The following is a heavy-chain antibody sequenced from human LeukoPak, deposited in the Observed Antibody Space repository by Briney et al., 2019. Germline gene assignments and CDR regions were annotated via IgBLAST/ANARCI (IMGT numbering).Heavy chain of an antibody. CDR3: ATSGLLWFGELRYYFDY. CDR1: GGSISSSNW. CDR2: IYHSGST. J-gene: IGHJ4*02. D-gene: IGHD3-10*01. V-gene: IGHV4-4*02. Sequence: PSETLSLTCAVSGGSISSSNWWSWVRQPPGKGLEWIGEIYHSGSTNYNPSLKSRVTISVDKSKNQFSLKLSSVTAADTAVYYCATSGLLWFGELRYYFDYWGQGTLVTVSS.